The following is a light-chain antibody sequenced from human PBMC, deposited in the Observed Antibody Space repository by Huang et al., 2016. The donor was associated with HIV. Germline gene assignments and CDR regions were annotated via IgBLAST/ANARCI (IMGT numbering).Light chain of an antibody. CDR1: QGISNS. CDR2: AAS. Sequence: DIQMTQSPSSLPASVGDRVTITCRASQGISNSLAWYQQKPGKAPKLLLYAASKLESGVPSRFSGSASGTDYTLTISSLQPEDFATYYCQQYWSTPPVTFGQGTKVEIK. CDR3: QQYWSTPPVT. V-gene: IGKV1-NL1*01. J-gene: IGKJ1*01.